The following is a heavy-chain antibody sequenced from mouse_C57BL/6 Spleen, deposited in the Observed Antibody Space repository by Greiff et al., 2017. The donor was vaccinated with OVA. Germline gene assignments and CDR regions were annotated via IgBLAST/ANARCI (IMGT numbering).Heavy chain of an antibody. CDR3: TIRAGDFDY. D-gene: IGHD3-3*01. J-gene: IGHJ2*01. V-gene: IGHV1-15*01. CDR2: IDPETGGT. CDR1: GYTFTDYE. Sequence: QVQLQQSGAELVRPGASVTLSCKASGYTFTDYEMHWVKQTPVHGLEWIGAIDPETGGTAYNQKFKGKAILTADKSSSTAYMELRSLTSEDSAVYYCTIRAGDFDYWGQGTTLTVSS.